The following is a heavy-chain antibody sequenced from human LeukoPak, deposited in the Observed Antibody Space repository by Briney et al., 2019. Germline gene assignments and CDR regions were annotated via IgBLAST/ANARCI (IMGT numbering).Heavy chain of an antibody. J-gene: IGHJ4*02. D-gene: IGHD5-18*01. CDR1: GFIFSHYG. CDR3: ASGYTYGFAY. V-gene: IGHV3-48*02. CDR2: ISVSGSTT. Sequence: PGRSLRLSCEASGFIFSHYGIHWVRQAPGKGLEWITYISVSGSTTYYADSVKGRFTISRDRAKTSLYLQMNNLRDEDTAVYYCASGYTYGFAYWGQGILVTVSS.